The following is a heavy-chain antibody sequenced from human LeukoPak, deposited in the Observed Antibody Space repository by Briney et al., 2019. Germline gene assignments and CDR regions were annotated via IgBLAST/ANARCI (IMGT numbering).Heavy chain of an antibody. J-gene: IGHJ4*02. CDR2: FAGRDTTL. Sequence: GGSLRLSCAASGFAFSAYEMNWVRQAPGKGLEWVAYFAGRDTTLYYADPVRGRFTISRDNAKNSLYLQMNSLRAEDTALYYCTTLGYHLDSWGQGTLVTVSS. CDR3: TTLGYHLDS. V-gene: IGHV3-48*03. D-gene: IGHD3-22*01. CDR1: GFAFSAYE.